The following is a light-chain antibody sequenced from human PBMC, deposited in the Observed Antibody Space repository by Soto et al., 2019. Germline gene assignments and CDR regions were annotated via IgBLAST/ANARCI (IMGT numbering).Light chain of an antibody. V-gene: IGKV1-5*03. Sequence: DIQMTQSPSTLSASVGDRVTITCRASQSITSLLAWYQQKPGEAPKLLIYKTSTLESGVPSRFSGSGSGTEFTLTINNLQPDDFASYYCQHYKTYSPFGGGTKVEIK. CDR2: KTS. CDR1: QSITSL. CDR3: QHYKTYSP. J-gene: IGKJ4*02.